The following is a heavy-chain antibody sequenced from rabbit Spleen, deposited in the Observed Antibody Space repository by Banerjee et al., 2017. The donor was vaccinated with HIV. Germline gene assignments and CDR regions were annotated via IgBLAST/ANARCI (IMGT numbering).Heavy chain of an antibody. CDR3: ARSTSAAYDL. D-gene: IGHD6-1*01. V-gene: IGHV1S45*01. J-gene: IGHJ4*01. Sequence: QEQLVESGGGLVQPGASLTLTCTASGFSFSGGYNMCWVRQAPGKGLEWTACIYTGSSGSTAYASWAKGRFTISTASATTVTLQMTSLTAADTATYFCARSTSAAYDLWGPGTLVTVS. CDR2: IYTGSSGST. CDR1: GFSFSGGYN.